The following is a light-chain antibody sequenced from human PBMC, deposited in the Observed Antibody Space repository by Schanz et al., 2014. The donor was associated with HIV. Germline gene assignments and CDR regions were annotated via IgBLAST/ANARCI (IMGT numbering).Light chain of an antibody. V-gene: IGLV2-14*03. CDR3: QSYDRTSSGPVV. Sequence: QSALTQPASVSGSPGQSITISCTGTSIDAGGYNYVSWYQQHPGKAPKLMIYDVSYRPSGISNRFSGSKSGSTASLTISGLQAEDEADYYCQSYDRTSSGPVVFGGGTKLTVL. CDR1: SIDAGGYNY. J-gene: IGLJ2*01. CDR2: DVS.